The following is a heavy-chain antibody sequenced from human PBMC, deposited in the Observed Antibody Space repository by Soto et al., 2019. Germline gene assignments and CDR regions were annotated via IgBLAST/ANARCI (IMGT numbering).Heavy chain of an antibody. CDR2: IYYSGST. V-gene: IGHV4-39*01. Sequence: QLQLQESGPGLVKPSETLSLTCTVSGGSISTSSYYWGWIRQPPGKGLEWIGSIYYSGSTYYNPYLKSRVTISVDTSKNQFYLKLSSVTAADTAVYYCARDYDSSGDYWGQGNLVTVSS. J-gene: IGHJ4*02. D-gene: IGHD3-22*01. CDR3: ARDYDSSGDY. CDR1: GGSISTSSYY.